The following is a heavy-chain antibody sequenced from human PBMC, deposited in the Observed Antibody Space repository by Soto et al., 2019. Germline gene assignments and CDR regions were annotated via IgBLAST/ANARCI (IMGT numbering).Heavy chain of an antibody. V-gene: IGHV3-23*01. CDR1: GFTFSSYA. CDR2: ISASGGST. D-gene: IGHD6-13*01. CDR3: AKGGKSTAAAVDY. J-gene: IGHJ4*02. Sequence: EVQLLESGGGLVQPGGSLRLSCAASGFTFSSYALIWVRHAPGKGLEWLSAISASGGSTYYAGSVKGRVTISRDNTNYTQYMQMDSLRAEDTAVYYGAKGGKSTAAAVDYWGQGTLVTVSS.